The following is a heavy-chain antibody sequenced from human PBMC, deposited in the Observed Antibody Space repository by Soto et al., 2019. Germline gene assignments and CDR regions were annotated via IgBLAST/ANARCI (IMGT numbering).Heavy chain of an antibody. CDR1: GFTYESYA. CDR2: INSGGTVA. CDR3: AKDLGTIPYPAVFDY. Sequence: PGGSLRLSCAASGFTYESYAMSWVRQAPGKGLEWVSGINSGGTVARYADSVKGRFAISRDNSKNTLSLQMNSLRAEDTAVYYCAKDLGTIPYPAVFDYWGQGTLVTVSS. D-gene: IGHD3-3*01. J-gene: IGHJ4*02. V-gene: IGHV3-23*01.